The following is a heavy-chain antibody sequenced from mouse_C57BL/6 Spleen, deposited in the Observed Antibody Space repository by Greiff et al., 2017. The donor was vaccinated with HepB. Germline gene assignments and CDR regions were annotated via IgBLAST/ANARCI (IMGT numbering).Heavy chain of an antibody. V-gene: IGHV1-59*01. CDR2: IDPSDSYT. J-gene: IGHJ3*01. Sequence: QVQLQQPGAELVRPGTSVKLSCKASGYTFTSYWMHWVKQRPGQGLEWIGVIDPSDSYTNYNQKFKGKATLTVDTSSSTAYMQLSSLTSEDSAVYYCAGGITTAPWFAYWGQGTLVTVSA. CDR3: AGGITTAPWFAY. D-gene: IGHD1-2*01. CDR1: GYTFTSYW.